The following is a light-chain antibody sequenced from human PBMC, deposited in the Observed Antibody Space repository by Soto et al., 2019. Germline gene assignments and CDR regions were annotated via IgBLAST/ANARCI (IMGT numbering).Light chain of an antibody. CDR1: QAIRND. CDR3: QHYSSYSWL. CDR2: DAS. Sequence: TETAARRCAAKDHTIPIPCQPSQAIRNDLGWYQQKPGKAPKLLIYDASSLESGVPSRFSGSGFGIEFTLSISSQQADAFSTYYSQHYSSYSWLFGQGTKVDIK. V-gene: IGKV1-5*01. J-gene: IGKJ1*01.